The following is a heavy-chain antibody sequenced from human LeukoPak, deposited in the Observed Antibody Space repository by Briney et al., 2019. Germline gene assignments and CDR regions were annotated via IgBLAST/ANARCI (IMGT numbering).Heavy chain of an antibody. Sequence: GPLRLSCAASGFTFSSYAMSWVRQAPGKGLEWVSAISGSGGSTYYADSVKGRFTISRDNSKNTLYLQMNSLRAEDTAVYYCAKDTDLAVAGQSFDYWGQGTLVTVSS. CDR2: ISGSGGST. J-gene: IGHJ4*02. V-gene: IGHV3-23*01. D-gene: IGHD6-19*01. CDR3: AKDTDLAVAGQSFDY. CDR1: GFTFSSYA.